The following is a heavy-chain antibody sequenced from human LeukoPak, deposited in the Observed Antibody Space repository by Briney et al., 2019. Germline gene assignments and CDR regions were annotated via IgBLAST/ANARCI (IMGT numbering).Heavy chain of an antibody. D-gene: IGHD3-22*01. CDR3: ARLTGSGYYSIDY. CDR1: GGTFSSYA. Sequence: SVKVSCKASGGTFSSYAIIWVRQAPGQGLEWMGRIIPILGIANYAQKFQGRVTITADKSTSTAYMELSSLRSEDTAVYYCARLTGSGYYSIDYWGQGTLVTVSS. CDR2: IIPILGIA. J-gene: IGHJ4*02. V-gene: IGHV1-69*04.